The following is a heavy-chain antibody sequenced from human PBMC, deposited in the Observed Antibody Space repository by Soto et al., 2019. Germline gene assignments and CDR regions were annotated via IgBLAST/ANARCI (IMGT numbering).Heavy chain of an antibody. V-gene: IGHV4-31*03. CDR1: GGPFRSGCYY. CDR2: IYQNGDT. Sequence: SESLALTCTGSGGPFRSGCYYWSLIRQEPGKGLEWIGYIYQNGDTSYNPSLKSRVTISADTSKTQFSLKLSSVTDANTAVYFCARSIAVSGAHMAYWGQGTQVTVSS. J-gene: IGHJ4*02. D-gene: IGHD6-19*01. CDR3: ARSIAVSGAHMAY.